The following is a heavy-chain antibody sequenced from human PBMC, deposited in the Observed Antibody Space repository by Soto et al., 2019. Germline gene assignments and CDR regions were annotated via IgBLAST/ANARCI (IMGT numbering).Heavy chain of an antibody. CDR1: GGSISSGDYH. D-gene: IGHD3-22*01. J-gene: IGHJ6*02. CDR2: IRYSGST. V-gene: IGHV4-30-4*01. CDR3: AREDTSGYYGSYYYYGMDV. Sequence: SETLSLTCTVSGGSISSGDYHWNWIRQSPGKGLEWIGYIRYSGSTSYNPSLKSRVAISVDTSKNQFSLKMSSVTAADTAVYYCAREDTSGYYGSYYYYGMDVWGQGTTVTVS.